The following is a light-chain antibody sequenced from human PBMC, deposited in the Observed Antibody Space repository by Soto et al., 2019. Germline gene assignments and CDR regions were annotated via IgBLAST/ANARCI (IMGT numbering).Light chain of an antibody. CDR2: DAS. J-gene: IGKJ4*01. Sequence: EIVLTQAPATLSLSPGERATLSCRATQSVSSYLAWYQHIRGRAPRLVIYDASNRATGIPAGFSGSGSGTDFTLTISSLEPEDFAVYYCLQRSTLPLTLVGGPKVEIK. V-gene: IGKV3-11*01. CDR1: QSVSSY. CDR3: LQRSTLPLT.